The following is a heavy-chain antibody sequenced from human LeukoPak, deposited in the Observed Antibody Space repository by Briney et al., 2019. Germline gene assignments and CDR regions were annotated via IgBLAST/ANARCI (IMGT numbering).Heavy chain of an antibody. D-gene: IGHD3-9*01. CDR2: IKQDGSEK. Sequence: GGSLRLSCAASGFTFSSYWMTWVRQAPGKGLEWVANIKQDGSEKYYVDSVEGRLTISGDNAKNLLYLQMNSLRTEDTAVYYCARGGTELVIPTYWGQGTLVTVSS. J-gene: IGHJ4*02. V-gene: IGHV3-7*01. CDR3: ARGGTELVIPTY. CDR1: GFTFSSYW.